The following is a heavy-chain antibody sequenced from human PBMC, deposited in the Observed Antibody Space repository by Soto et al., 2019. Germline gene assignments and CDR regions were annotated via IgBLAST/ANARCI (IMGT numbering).Heavy chain of an antibody. D-gene: IGHD7-27*01. J-gene: IGHJ6*04. CDR2: INHSGST. CDR3: ARGTGDMDV. V-gene: IGHV4-34*01. CDR1: GGSFSGYY. Sequence: KPSETLSRTCAVYGGSFSGYYWSWIRQPPGKGLEWIGEINHSGSTNYNPSLKSRVTISVDTSKNQFSLKLSSVTAADTAVYYCARGTGDMDVWGKGTTVTVSS.